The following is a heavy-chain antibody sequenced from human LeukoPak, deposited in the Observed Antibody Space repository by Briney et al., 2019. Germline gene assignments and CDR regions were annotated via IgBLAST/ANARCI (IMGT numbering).Heavy chain of an antibody. J-gene: IGHJ4*02. D-gene: IGHD6-13*01. CDR2: IYYSGST. Sequence: KPSETLSLTCTVSGGSISSSSYYWGWIRQPPGKGLEWIGSIYYSGSTYYNPSLKSRVTISVDTSKNQFSLKLSSVTAADTAVYYCSAAAGIKEWGQGTLVTVSS. V-gene: IGHV4-39*07. CDR1: GGSISSSSYY. CDR3: SAAAGIKE.